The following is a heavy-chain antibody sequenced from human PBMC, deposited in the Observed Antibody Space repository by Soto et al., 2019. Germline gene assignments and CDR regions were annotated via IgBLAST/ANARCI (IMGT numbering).Heavy chain of an antibody. Sequence: ASVKVSCKVSGYTLTELSMHWVRQAPGKGLEWMGGFDPEDGETIYAQKFQGRVTMTEDTSTDTAYMELSSLRSEDTAVYYCAISGERVQPRYYYYYGMDVWGQGTTVTVSS. J-gene: IGHJ6*02. CDR1: GYTLTELS. V-gene: IGHV1-24*01. CDR3: AISGERVQPRYYYYYGMDV. CDR2: FDPEDGET.